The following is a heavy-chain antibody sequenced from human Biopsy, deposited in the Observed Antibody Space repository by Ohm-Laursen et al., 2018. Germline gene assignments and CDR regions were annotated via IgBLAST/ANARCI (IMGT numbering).Heavy chain of an antibody. V-gene: IGHV1-24*01. J-gene: IGHJ4*02. Sequence: GASVKVSCNVSGYTLTALSMHWVRQAPGSGLEWMGGFAPENGKTIYAQKFQGRVTMTEDTSTDTAYMELSSLRSEDTAVYYCAADINVWNVNYWGQGTQVTVSS. CDR3: AADINVWNVNY. CDR1: GYTLTALS. CDR2: FAPENGKT. D-gene: IGHD1-1*01.